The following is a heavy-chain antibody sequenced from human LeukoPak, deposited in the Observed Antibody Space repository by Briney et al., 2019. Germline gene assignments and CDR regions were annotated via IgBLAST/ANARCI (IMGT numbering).Heavy chain of an antibody. CDR1: GGSISSYY. Sequence: SETLSLTCTVSGGSISSYYWSWIRQPAGKGLEWIGRIYTSGSTNYNPSLKSRVTMSVDTSKNQFSLKLSSVTAADTAVYYCARGSSSSWYLTFDPWGQGTLVTVSS. CDR2: IYTSGST. J-gene: IGHJ5*02. D-gene: IGHD6-13*01. CDR3: ARGSSSSWYLTFDP. V-gene: IGHV4-4*07.